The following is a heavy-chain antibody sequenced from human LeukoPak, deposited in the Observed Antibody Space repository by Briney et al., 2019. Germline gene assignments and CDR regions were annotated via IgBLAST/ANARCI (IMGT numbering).Heavy chain of an antibody. CDR3: ARDSGRSHYYGSGSYLGPDY. CDR2: INPNSGGT. D-gene: IGHD3-10*01. Sequence: ASVKVSCKASGYTFTGYYMHWVRQAPGQGLEWMGWINPNSGGTNYAQKFQGRVTITRDTSISTAYMELSRLRSDDTAVYYCARDSGRSHYYGSGSYLGPDYWGQGTLVTVSS. J-gene: IGHJ4*02. CDR1: GYTFTGYY. V-gene: IGHV1-2*02.